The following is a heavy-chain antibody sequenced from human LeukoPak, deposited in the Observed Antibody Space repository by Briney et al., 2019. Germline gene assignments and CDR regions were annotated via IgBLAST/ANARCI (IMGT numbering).Heavy chain of an antibody. CDR3: ARDLYYYDSSGSPGP. J-gene: IGHJ5*02. CDR2: ISYDGSNK. Sequence: GGSLRLSCAASGFTFSSYAMHWVRQAPGKGLEWVAVISYDGSNKYYADSVKGRFTISRDNSKNTLYLQMNSLRAEDTAVYYCARDLYYYDSSGSPGPWGQGTLVTVSS. V-gene: IGHV3-30-3*01. CDR1: GFTFSSYA. D-gene: IGHD3-22*01.